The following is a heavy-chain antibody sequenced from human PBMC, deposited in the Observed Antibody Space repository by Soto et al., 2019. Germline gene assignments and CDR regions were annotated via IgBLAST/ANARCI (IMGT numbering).Heavy chain of an antibody. CDR3: ARDRGHVSTVTLTPYYYGMDV. J-gene: IGHJ6*02. Sequence: SETLSLTCTVSGDSITSGRSYWNWIRQHPGKGLEWIGYIYYSGSTNYNPSLKSRVTISVDTSKNQFSLKLSSVTAADTAVYYCARDRGHVSTVTLTPYYYGMDVWGQGTTVTVSS. D-gene: IGHD4-4*01. V-gene: IGHV4-61*01. CDR1: GDSITSGRSY. CDR2: IYYSGST.